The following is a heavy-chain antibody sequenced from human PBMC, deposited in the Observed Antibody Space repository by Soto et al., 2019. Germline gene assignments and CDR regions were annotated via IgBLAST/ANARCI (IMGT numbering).Heavy chain of an antibody. CDR3: AHSHSSGWYSFPYLHY. CDR2: IYWDDDK. J-gene: IGHJ4*02. D-gene: IGHD6-19*01. V-gene: IGHV2-5*02. Sequence: QITLKESGPTLVKPTQTLTLTCTFSGFSLSTSGVGVGWIRQPPGKALEWLALIYWDDDKRYSPSLKSRLTITKSPSRRPVVLTMPNIDPVATATFYCAHSHSSGWYSFPYLHYWGQGTLATVSS. CDR1: GFSLSTSGVG.